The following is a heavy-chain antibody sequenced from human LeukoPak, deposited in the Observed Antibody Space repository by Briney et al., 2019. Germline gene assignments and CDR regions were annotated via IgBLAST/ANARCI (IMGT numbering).Heavy chain of an antibody. CDR1: GGSISSYY. V-gene: IGHV4-4*07. D-gene: IGHD3-3*01. CDR2: IYTSGST. CDR3: ARDGVENWFDP. Sequence: PSETPSLTCTVSGGSISSYYWSWIRQPAGKGLEWIGRIYTSGSTNYNPSLKSRATMSVDTSKNQFSLKLSSVTAADTAVYYRARDGVENWFDPWGQGTLVTVSS. J-gene: IGHJ5*02.